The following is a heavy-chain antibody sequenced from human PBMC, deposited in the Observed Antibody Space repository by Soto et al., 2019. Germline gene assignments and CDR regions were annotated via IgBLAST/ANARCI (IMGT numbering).Heavy chain of an antibody. CDR2: IYYSGST. D-gene: IGHD3-10*01. Sequence: QPQLQESGPGLVKPSETLSLTCTVSGGSISSSRYYWGWIRQPPGKGLEWIGSIYYSGSTYYNPSPKSRVTISVDTSKNQFSLKLSSVTAADTAVYHCARHPHVARGGFDPWGQGTLVTVSS. J-gene: IGHJ5*02. CDR3: ARHPHVARGGFDP. CDR1: GGSISSSRYY. V-gene: IGHV4-39*01.